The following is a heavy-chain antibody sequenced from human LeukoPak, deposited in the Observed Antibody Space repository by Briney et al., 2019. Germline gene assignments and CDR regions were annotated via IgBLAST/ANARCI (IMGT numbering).Heavy chain of an antibody. Sequence: GSLRLSCADSVFTFSRRWMDWVRQAPGKGLEWVANIKEDGSGKNYVDSVNGRFTISRDNAKNSLYLQMNSLRAEDTAVYYCMAESSSPWEGYWGQGTLVTVSS. CDR3: MAESSSPWEGY. J-gene: IGHJ4*02. CDR1: VFTFSRRW. D-gene: IGHD6-6*01. V-gene: IGHV3-7*01. CDR2: IKEDGSGK.